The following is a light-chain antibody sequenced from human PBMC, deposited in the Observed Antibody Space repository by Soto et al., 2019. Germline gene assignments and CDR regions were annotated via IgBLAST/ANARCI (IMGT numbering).Light chain of an antibody. V-gene: IGLV7-43*01. J-gene: IGLJ2*01. CDR2: SIS. Sequence: QAVVTQEPSLTVSPGETVTLTCSSSTGPVTGTFYPNWFQQKPGQAPRPLIYSISNKHSWTPARFSGSLLGGKATLTLSGVQHEDEAEYFCLLYFDNDRIFGGGTKLTVL. CDR1: TGPVTGTFY. CDR3: LLYFDNDRI.